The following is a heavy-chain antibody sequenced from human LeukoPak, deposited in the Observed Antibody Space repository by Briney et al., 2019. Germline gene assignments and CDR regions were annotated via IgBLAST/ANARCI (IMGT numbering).Heavy chain of an antibody. J-gene: IGHJ4*02. V-gene: IGHV1-3*03. Sequence: ASVKVSCKASGYTFTSYAMHWVRQVPGQRLEWMGWINAGNGNTKYPQELQGRITITIDTSATTAYMELSSLRSEDMAVYYCARVVATGYYYYFDFWGQGTLVTVSS. CDR2: INAGNGNT. CDR1: GYTFTSYA. D-gene: IGHD3-22*01. CDR3: ARVVATGYYYYFDF.